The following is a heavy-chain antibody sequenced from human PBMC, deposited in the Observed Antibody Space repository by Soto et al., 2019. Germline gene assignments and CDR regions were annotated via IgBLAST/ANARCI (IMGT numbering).Heavy chain of an antibody. CDR3: ARVKRSTSRLAP. CDR1: GDSVISGAYY. D-gene: IGHD1-26*01. CDR2: VYYSGST. Sequence: SETLSLTCSVSGDSVISGAYYWSWIRQPPGKGLEWIGYVYYSGSTSYNPSLETGVTISVDTSKNQFSLKLTSVTPADTAIYYWARVKRSTSRLAPWGQGTLVPVSS. V-gene: IGHV4-61*08. J-gene: IGHJ5*02.